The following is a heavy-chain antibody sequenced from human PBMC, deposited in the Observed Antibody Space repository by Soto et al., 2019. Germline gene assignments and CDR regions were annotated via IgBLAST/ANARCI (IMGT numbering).Heavy chain of an antibody. Sequence: EVQLVESGGGLVQPGRSLRLSCAAAGFTFDDYAMHWVRQAPGKGLEWVSGISWNSGSIGYADSVKGRFTISRDNAKNSLYLQMNSLRAEDTALYYGAKDKGDGLDDACDIWGQGTMVTVSS. CDR3: AKDKGDGLDDACDI. CDR2: ISWNSGSI. D-gene: IGHD2-21*02. CDR1: GFTFDDYA. J-gene: IGHJ3*02. V-gene: IGHV3-9*01.